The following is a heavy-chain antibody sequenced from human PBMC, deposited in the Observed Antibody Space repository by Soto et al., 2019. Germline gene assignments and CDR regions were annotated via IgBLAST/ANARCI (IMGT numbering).Heavy chain of an antibody. Sequence: GGSLRLSCAASGFTFSSYWMHWVRQAPGKGLVWVSRINSDGSSTSYADSVKGRFTISRDNAKNTLYLQMNSLRAEDTAVYYCAREVGVGATVYWGQGTLVTVSS. CDR2: INSDGSST. V-gene: IGHV3-74*01. J-gene: IGHJ4*02. CDR3: AREVGVGATVY. D-gene: IGHD1-26*01. CDR1: GFTFSSYW.